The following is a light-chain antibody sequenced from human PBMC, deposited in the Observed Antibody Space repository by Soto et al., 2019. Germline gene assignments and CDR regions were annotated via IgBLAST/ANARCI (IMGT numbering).Light chain of an antibody. Sequence: VLTQSPGTLSLSPGDSATLSCRASQSVSSSYLAWYQQKPGQAPRILIYAESSRATGIPDRLSGSGSGTDLNLTISSLEPEDFAVYYCQQYGSSPITCGQGTRREIK. J-gene: IGKJ5*01. CDR3: QQYGSSPIT. CDR1: QSVSSSY. CDR2: AES. V-gene: IGKV3-20*01.